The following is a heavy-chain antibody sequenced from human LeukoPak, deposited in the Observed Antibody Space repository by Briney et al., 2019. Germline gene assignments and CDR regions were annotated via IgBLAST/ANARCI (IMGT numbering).Heavy chain of an antibody. CDR2: IYSGGTT. J-gene: IGHJ6*02. CDR3: AAKNTWPYGMDV. CDR1: GFIVSSNY. Sequence: QSGGSLRLSCAASGFIVSSNYMRWVRQAPGKGLERVSVIYSGGTTYYTDSVKGRFTISRENSKKTLYLQMNSLRAEDTAVYYCAAKNTWPYGMDVWGQGTTVTVSS. V-gene: IGHV3-66*01. D-gene: IGHD1/OR15-1a*01.